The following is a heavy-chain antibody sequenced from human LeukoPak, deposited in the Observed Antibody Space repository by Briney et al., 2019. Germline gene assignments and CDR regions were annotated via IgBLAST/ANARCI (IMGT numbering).Heavy chain of an antibody. Sequence: GGSLRLSCAASGFTFDDYGMSWVRQAPGKGLEWVSGINWNGGSKGYADSVKGRSTISRDNAKNSLYLQMNSLRAEDTALYYCARDVLRFCSSTSCYASWSYWGQGTLVTVSS. CDR1: GFTFDDYG. CDR2: INWNGGSK. CDR3: ARDVLRFCSSTSCYASWSY. J-gene: IGHJ4*02. D-gene: IGHD2-2*01. V-gene: IGHV3-20*04.